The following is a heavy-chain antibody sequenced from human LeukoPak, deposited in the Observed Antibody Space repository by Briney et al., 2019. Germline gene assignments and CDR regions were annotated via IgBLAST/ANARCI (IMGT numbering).Heavy chain of an antibody. V-gene: IGHV1-2*02. J-gene: IGHJ5*02. D-gene: IGHD3-16*02. Sequence: ASVKVSCKASGYTFTGYHMHWVRQAPGQGLEWMGCINPNSGGTNYAQKFQGRVTMTRDTSISTAHMELSRLRSDDTAVYYCARDGDDYVWGSYRYNWFDPWGQGTLVTVSS. CDR3: ARDGDDYVWGSYRYNWFDP. CDR1: GYTFTGYH. CDR2: INPNSGGT.